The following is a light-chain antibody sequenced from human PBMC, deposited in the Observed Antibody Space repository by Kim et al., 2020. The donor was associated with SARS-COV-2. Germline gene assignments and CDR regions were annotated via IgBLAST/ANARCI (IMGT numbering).Light chain of an antibody. CDR3: QVWDSSGDHRVV. Sequence: PGKTARIHWGGSSIGGKSVPWSQQMPGQAPDLVISDDSDRPSGIPERFSGSNSGNTATLTISRVEAGDEADYYCQVWDSSGDHRVVFGGGTQLTVL. CDR1: SIGGKS. J-gene: IGLJ2*01. V-gene: IGLV3-21*03. CDR2: DDS.